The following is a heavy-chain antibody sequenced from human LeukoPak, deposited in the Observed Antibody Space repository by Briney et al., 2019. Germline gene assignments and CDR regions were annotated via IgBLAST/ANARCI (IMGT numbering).Heavy chain of an antibody. CDR3: ARDLGSGWYGDY. CDR1: GFTFSDYY. J-gene: IGHJ4*02. V-gene: IGHV3-11*04. D-gene: IGHD6-19*01. Sequence: GGSLRLSCAASGFTFSDYYMNWIRQAPGKGLEWVSCISSSGSTIYYADSVRGRFTISRDNAKNSLYLQMNSLRAEDTAVYYCARDLGSGWYGDYWGQGTLVTVSS. CDR2: ISSSGSTI.